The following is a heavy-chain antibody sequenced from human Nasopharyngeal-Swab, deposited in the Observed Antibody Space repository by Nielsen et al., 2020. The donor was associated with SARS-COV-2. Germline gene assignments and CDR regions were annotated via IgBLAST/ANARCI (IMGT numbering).Heavy chain of an antibody. CDR3: ARVLGEQWLVNYYYYMDV. Sequence: RQAPGKGLEWIGYIYYSGSTYYNPSLKSRVTISVDTSKNQFSLKLSSVTAADTAVYYRARVLGEQWLVNYYYYMDVWGKGTTVTVSS. CDR2: IYYSGST. D-gene: IGHD6-19*01. J-gene: IGHJ6*03. V-gene: IGHV4-30-4*01.